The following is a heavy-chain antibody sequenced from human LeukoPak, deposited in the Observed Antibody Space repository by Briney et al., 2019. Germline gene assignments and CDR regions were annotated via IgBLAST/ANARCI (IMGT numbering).Heavy chain of an antibody. Sequence: GGSLRLSCAASGFTFSSYAMSWVRQAPGKGLEWVSAISGSGGSTYYADSVKGRFTTSRDNSKNTLYLQMNSLRAEDTAVYYCAKDPGITGTTLEYYFDYWGQGTLVTVSS. V-gene: IGHV3-23*01. CDR2: ISGSGGST. J-gene: IGHJ4*02. D-gene: IGHD1-14*01. CDR1: GFTFSSYA. CDR3: AKDPGITGTTLEYYFDY.